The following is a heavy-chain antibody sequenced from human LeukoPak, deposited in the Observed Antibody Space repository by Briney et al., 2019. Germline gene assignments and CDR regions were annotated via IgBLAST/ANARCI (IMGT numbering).Heavy chain of an antibody. CDR3: ARVGGYASSTGYYPDH. V-gene: IGHV4-39*01. CDR2: VYYNGGT. D-gene: IGHD3-3*01. CDR1: GGSISSSSYY. Sequence: TSETLSLTCTVSGGSISSSSYYWGWIRQPPGKGPEYIGSVYYNGGTSYNPSPKSRVTISVDTSKNQFSLKLSSVTAADTAVYSCARVGGYASSTGYYPDHWGQGTLVTVSS. J-gene: IGHJ4*02.